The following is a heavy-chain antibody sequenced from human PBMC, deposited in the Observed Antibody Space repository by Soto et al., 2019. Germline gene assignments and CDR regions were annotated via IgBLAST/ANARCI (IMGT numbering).Heavy chain of an antibody. V-gene: IGHV4-31*03. CDR2: IYYSGST. CDR1: GGSISSGGYY. J-gene: IGHJ4*02. Sequence: SETLSLTCTVSGGSISSGGYYWSWIRQHPGKGLEWIGYIYYSGSTYYNPSLKSRVTISVDTSKNQFSLKLSSVTAADTAVYYCAAIGYCSGGSCYLTPSSLDYWGQGTLVIVSS. D-gene: IGHD2-15*01. CDR3: AAIGYCSGGSCYLTPSSLDY.